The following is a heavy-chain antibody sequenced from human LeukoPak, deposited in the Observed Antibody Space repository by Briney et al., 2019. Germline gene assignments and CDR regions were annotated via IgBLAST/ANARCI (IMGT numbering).Heavy chain of an antibody. J-gene: IGHJ4*02. CDR2: IYPSGNT. D-gene: IGHD5-18*01. V-gene: IGHV4-61*02. CDR3: ARVEATATAYFDY. CDR1: GGSVSSGDYY. Sequence: SETLSLTCTVSGGSVSSGDYYWSWIRQPAGEGLEWIGRIYPSGNTNYNPSLRSRVTISMDTSKNRISLKVSSVTAADTAVYYCARVEATATAYFDYWGQGTLVTVSS.